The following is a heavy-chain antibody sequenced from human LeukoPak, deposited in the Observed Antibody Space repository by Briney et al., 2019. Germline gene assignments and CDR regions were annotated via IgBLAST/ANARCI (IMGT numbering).Heavy chain of an antibody. V-gene: IGHV1-3*01. CDR2: INAGNGNT. Sequence: ASVRVSCKASGYTFTRYAMHWVRQAPGQRLEWMGWINAGNGNTKYSQKFQGRVTITRDTSASTAYMELSSLRSEDTAVYYCATGGSSSGWYHYYYGMDVWGQGTTVTVSS. CDR1: GYTFTRYA. CDR3: ATGGSSSGWYHYYYGMDV. J-gene: IGHJ6*02. D-gene: IGHD6-19*01.